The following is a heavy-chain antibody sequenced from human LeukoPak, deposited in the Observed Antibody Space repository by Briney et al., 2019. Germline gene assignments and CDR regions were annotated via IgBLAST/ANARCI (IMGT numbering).Heavy chain of an antibody. Sequence: PSETLCLTCAASGFPISSYYWSWIRQPPGKGLEWVGYVYYSGSTNYNPSLKSRDTTSEDTSKKQSSMKMRSVTAADTAVYYCARISLTGYAPISGYFDYWGQGSLVSASP. CDR1: GFPISSYY. CDR2: VYYSGST. J-gene: IGHJ4*02. CDR3: ARISLTGYAPISGYFDY. V-gene: IGHV4-59*12. D-gene: IGHD3-9*01.